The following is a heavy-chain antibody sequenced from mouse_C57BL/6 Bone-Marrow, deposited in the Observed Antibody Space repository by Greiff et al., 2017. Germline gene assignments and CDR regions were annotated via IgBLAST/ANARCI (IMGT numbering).Heavy chain of an antibody. Sequence: QVQLQQSGAELVKPGASVKMSCKASGYTFTSYWMPWVKQRPGQGLEWIGEIDPGDSNTNYNQKFKGKTTLTVDTSSSTAYMQLSSLTSEDSAVYCCARSDFGDRYAFGDQGKVATVS. CDR1: GYTFTSYW. V-gene: IGHV1-69*02. J-gene: IGHJ3*01. CDR3: ARSDFGDRYAF. D-gene: IGHD2-13*01. CDR2: IDPGDSNT.